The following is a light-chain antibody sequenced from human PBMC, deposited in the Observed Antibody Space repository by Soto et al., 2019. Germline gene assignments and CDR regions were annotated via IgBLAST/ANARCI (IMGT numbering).Light chain of an antibody. CDR3: AAWDDSLGAYVV. CDR2: RNN. Sequence: QPVLTQPPSASGTPGQRVTISCSGSSSNIGSNYVYWYQQLPGTAPKLLIYRNNQRPSGVPDRFTGSKSGTSASLAISGLRSEAEADYYCAAWDDSLGAYVVFGGGTKLTVL. CDR1: SSNIGSNY. J-gene: IGLJ2*01. V-gene: IGLV1-47*01.